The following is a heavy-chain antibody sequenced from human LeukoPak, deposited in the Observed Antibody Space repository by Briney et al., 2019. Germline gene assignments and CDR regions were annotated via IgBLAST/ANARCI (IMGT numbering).Heavy chain of an antibody. Sequence: GGSLRLSCAASGFTFSSYAMSWVRQAPGKGLEWVSAISGSGGSTYYADSVKGRFTISRDNSKNTLYLQMNSLRAEDTAVCYCAKDIGGSLVYYYYGMDVWGQGTTVTVSS. CDR3: AKDIGGSLVYYYYGMDV. J-gene: IGHJ6*02. D-gene: IGHD1-26*01. CDR2: ISGSGGST. V-gene: IGHV3-23*01. CDR1: GFTFSSYA.